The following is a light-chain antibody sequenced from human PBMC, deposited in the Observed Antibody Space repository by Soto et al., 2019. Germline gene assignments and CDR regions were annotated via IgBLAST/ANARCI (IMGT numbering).Light chain of an antibody. CDR2: DVS. CDR1: SSDVGGYNY. J-gene: IGLJ1*01. Sequence: QSVLTQPASVSGSPGQSITISCTGTSSDVGGYNYVSWYQQHPGKAPKLMIYDVSGRPSGVSNRFSGSKSGNTASLTISGLQAEDEADYYCCSYTSSSTPNYVFGIGTKVTVL. CDR3: CSYTSSSTPNYV. V-gene: IGLV2-14*01.